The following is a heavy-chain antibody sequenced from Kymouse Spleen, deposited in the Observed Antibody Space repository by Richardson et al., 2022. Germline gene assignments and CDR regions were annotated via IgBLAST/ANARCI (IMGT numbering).Heavy chain of an antibody. CDR1: GFTFSSYW. V-gene: IGHV3-74*01. J-gene: IGHJ3*02. CDR2: INSDGSST. CDR3: ARDCSSTSCYDAFDI. D-gene: IGHD2-2*02. Sequence: EVQLVESGGGLVQPGGSLRLSCAASGFTFSSYWMHWVRQAPGKGLVWVSRINSDGSSTSYADSVKGRFTISRDNAKNTLYLQMNSLRAEDTAVYYCARDCSSTSCYDAFDIWGQGTMVTVSS.